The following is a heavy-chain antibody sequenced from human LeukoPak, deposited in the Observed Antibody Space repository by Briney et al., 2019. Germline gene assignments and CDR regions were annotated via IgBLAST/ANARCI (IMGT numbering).Heavy chain of an antibody. CDR2: IIPIFGTA. V-gene: IGHV1-69*05. J-gene: IGHJ4*02. D-gene: IGHD6-13*01. CDR3: ASGASGGSWFPFDY. CDR1: GGTFSSYA. Sequence: SVKVSCKASGGTFSSYAISWVRQARGQGVEWMGRIIPIFGTANYAQKFQGRVTITTDESTSTAYMELSSLRSEDTAVYYCASGASGGSWFPFDYWGQGTLVTVSS.